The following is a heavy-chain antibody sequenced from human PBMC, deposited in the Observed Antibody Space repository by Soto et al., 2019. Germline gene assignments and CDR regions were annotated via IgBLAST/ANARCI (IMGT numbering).Heavy chain of an antibody. CDR3: ASYCYGGTCYLLSF. CDR1: GYTFTSYA. J-gene: IGHJ4*02. V-gene: IGHV1-3*01. Sequence: ASVKVSCKASGYTFTSYAMHWVRQAPGQRLEWMGWINAGNGNTKYSQKFQGRVTITRDTSASTVYMELSSLRSDDTAVYYCASYCYGGTCYLLSFWGQGSLVT. D-gene: IGHD2-15*01. CDR2: INAGNGNT.